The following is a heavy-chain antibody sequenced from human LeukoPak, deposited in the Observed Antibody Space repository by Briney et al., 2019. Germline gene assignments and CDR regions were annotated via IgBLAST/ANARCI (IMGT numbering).Heavy chain of an antibody. CDR2: IYSGGST. Sequence: PGGSLRLSCAASGFTVSSNYMSWVRQAPGKGLEWVSVIYSGGSTYYADSVKGRFTISRDNSKNTLYLQMNSLRAEDTAVYYCARGRMTYYYYVDVWGKGTTVTVSS. CDR1: GFTVSSNY. J-gene: IGHJ6*03. CDR3: ARGRMTYYYYVDV. V-gene: IGHV3-53*01.